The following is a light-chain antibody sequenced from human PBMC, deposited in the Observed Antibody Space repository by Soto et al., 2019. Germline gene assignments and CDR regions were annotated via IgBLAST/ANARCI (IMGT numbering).Light chain of an antibody. V-gene: IGLV2-14*01. CDR2: DVS. CDR3: SSYTSSSTLVV. CDR1: SSDVGGYNY. J-gene: IGLJ2*01. Sequence: QSALTQPASVSGSTGQSITISCTGTSSDVGGYNYVSWYQQHPGKAPKLMIYDVSNRPSGVSNRFSGSKSGNTAFLTISGLQSEDESDYYCSSYTSSSTLVVFCGGTKLTVL.